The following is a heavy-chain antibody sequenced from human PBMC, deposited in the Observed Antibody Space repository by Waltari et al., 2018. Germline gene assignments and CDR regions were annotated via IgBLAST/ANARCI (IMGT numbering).Heavy chain of an antibody. CDR1: GYSFTSFW. J-gene: IGHJ4*02. CDR3: ARRGNSGSYYIDN. CDR2: IYPGDSDT. Sequence: VQLVQSGAEGKKPGESLKISCKGSGYSFTSFWIGWVRQMPGKGLEWMGIIYPGDSDTTYSPSFKGQVTLSVDKSINTVYLEWSSLKASDTAMYYCARRGNSGSYYIDNWGQGTLVTVSS. V-gene: IGHV5-51*01. D-gene: IGHD3-10*01.